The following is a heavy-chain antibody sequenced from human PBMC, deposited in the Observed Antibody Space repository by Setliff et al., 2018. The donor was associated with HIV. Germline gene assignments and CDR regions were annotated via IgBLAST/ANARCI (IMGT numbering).Heavy chain of an antibody. J-gene: IGHJ3*02. CDR1: DGSFSSDY. CDR2: IYYSGST. D-gene: IGHD5-12*01. CDR3: ARAEMATIVAFDI. V-gene: IGHV4-59*01. Sequence: KPSETLSLTCTVSDGSFSSDYWTWIRQTPGKGLEWIGYIYYSGSTKYNPSLTSRVTISVDTSKNHFSLKLTSVTAADTAVYYCARAEMATIVAFDIWGQGTMGTVSS.